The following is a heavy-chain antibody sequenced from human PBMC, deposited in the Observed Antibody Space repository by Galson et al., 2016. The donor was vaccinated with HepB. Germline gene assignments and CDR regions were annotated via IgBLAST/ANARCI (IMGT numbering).Heavy chain of an antibody. Sequence: SVKVSCKASGYTFTDHYFHWVRQAPGQGLEWMGWINPKSGDTKYEQNFQGWVSTTRDTSVSLVSMELSSLRSDDTAVYYCARGGGRYCLDAWGQGTLVIVSS. D-gene: IGHD3-10*01. V-gene: IGHV1-2*04. CDR1: GYTFTDHY. CDR3: ARGGGRYCLDA. CDR2: INPKSGDT. J-gene: IGHJ5*02.